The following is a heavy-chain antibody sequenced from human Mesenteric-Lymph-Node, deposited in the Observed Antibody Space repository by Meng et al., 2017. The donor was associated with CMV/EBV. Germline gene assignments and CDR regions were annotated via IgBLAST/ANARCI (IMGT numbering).Heavy chain of an antibody. CDR3: ASERPCSSTSCYTPR. V-gene: IGHV3-11*04. CDR2: ISSSGSTI. D-gene: IGHD2-2*02. CDR1: GFTVGTNY. Sequence: GESLKISCAASGFTVGTNYMSWIRQAPGKGLEWVSYISSSGSTIYYADSVKGRFTISRDNAKNSLYLQMNSLRAEDTAVYYCASERPCSSTSCYTPRWGQGTLVTVSS. J-gene: IGHJ4*02.